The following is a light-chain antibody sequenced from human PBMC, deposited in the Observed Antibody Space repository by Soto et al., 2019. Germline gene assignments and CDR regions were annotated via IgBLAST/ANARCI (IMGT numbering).Light chain of an antibody. Sequence: ETLMTQSHAALSVSPGERATLSCRASQSVSDYLAWYQQRPGQAPRLLIFGASTRAPDIPARFSGSGSGTEFTLTISSLQSEDFAVYYCQQYNNRPPWTFGQGTNVDI. V-gene: IGKV3-15*01. J-gene: IGKJ1*01. CDR1: QSVSDY. CDR2: GAS. CDR3: QQYNNRPPWT.